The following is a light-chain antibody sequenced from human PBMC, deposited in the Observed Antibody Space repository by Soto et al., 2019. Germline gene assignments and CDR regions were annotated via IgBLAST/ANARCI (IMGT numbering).Light chain of an antibody. CDR3: SSYTTTATRL. V-gene: IGLV2-14*03. Sequence: QSALTQPASVSGSPGQSITISCTGTSSDVGAYSFVSWYQHHPGKAPQLIIYDVNNRPSGVSDRFSGSKSGNTASLTISGLQAEDEADYYCSSYTTTATRLFGGGTKVTVL. J-gene: IGLJ2*01. CDR2: DVN. CDR1: SSDVGAYSF.